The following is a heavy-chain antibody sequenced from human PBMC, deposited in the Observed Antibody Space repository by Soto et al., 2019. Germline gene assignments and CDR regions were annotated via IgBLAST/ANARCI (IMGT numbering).Heavy chain of an antibody. Sequence: SQTLSLTCAISGDSVFSNSAAWNWIRQSPSRGLEWLGRTYYRSEWYNDYAVSVKSRITINPDTSKNQFSLQLNSVTPEDTAVYYCARGGCSSTSCYPLYGMDVWGQGTTVTVSS. V-gene: IGHV6-1*01. CDR2: TYYRSEWYN. D-gene: IGHD2-2*01. CDR1: GDSVFSNSAA. CDR3: ARGGCSSTSCYPLYGMDV. J-gene: IGHJ6*02.